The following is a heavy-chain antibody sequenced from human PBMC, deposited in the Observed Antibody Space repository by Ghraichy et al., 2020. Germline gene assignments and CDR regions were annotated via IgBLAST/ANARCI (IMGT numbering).Heavy chain of an antibody. CDR2: IYTSGST. Sequence: ESLNISCTVSGGSISSYYWSWIRQPAGKGLEWIGRIYTSGSTNYNPSLKSRVTMSVDTSKNQFSLKLSSVTAADTAVYYCARVYYGSGSAFDYCGQGTLVTVSS. J-gene: IGHJ4*02. CDR3: ARVYYGSGSAFDY. CDR1: GGSISSYY. V-gene: IGHV4-4*07. D-gene: IGHD3-10*01.